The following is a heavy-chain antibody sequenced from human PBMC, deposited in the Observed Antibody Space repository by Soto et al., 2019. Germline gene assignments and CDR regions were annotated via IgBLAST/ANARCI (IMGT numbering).Heavy chain of an antibody. CDR2: ISGSGGST. Sequence: GGSLRLSCAASGFTFSSYAMSWVRQAPGKGLEWVSAISGSGGSTYYADSVKGRFTISRDNSKNTLYPQMNSLRAEDTAVYYCAKDPGAPAIFGVVIIPEDYYYYMDVWGKGTTVTVSS. CDR1: GFTFSSYA. CDR3: AKDPGAPAIFGVVIIPEDYYYYMDV. V-gene: IGHV3-23*01. D-gene: IGHD3-3*01. J-gene: IGHJ6*03.